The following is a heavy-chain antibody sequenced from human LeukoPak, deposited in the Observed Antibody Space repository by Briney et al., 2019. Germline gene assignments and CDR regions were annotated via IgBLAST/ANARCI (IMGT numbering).Heavy chain of an antibody. J-gene: IGHJ4*02. CDR1: PFTSSSYW. CDR3: ARVEGRSSCPDY. CDR2: IKQDGSEK. Sequence: GCLRLSSAASPFTSSSYWMSWVRHAPGKGREWVANIKQDGSEKYYVAYVKGRFTISRDNAKKSLFLQMNSLRAEDTAVYYCARVEGRSSCPDYWGQGNLVTVSS. V-gene: IGHV3-7*01. D-gene: IGHD6-13*01.